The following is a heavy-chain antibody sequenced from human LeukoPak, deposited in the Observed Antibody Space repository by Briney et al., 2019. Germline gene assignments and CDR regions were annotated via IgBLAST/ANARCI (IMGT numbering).Heavy chain of an antibody. Sequence: PGGSLRLSCSASGFTFNYFCSTWVLQAPGKGLEWVSTIADAGTYYADSVKGRFIISRDNSKNMLYLQLNILRVDYKAMYYCASNLGPLDVRGHGTLVTVSS. CDR2: IADAGT. CDR1: GFTFNYFC. V-gene: IGHV3-53*05. CDR3: ASNLGPLDV. J-gene: IGHJ3*01. D-gene: IGHD3-16*01.